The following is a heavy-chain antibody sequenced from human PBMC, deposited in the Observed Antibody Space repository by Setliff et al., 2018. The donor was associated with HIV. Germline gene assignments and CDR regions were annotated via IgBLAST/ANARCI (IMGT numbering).Heavy chain of an antibody. CDR3: ARDDPAGGMDF. CDR1: GFTFSSYW. V-gene: IGHV3-74*01. J-gene: IGHJ4*02. CDR2: INTDGSTT. D-gene: IGHD1-26*01. Sequence: PGGSLRLSCAASGFTFSSYWMHWVRQAPGKGLVWVSRINTDGSTTNYADSVKGRFTISRDNAKNTLYLQMNSLTAEDTAVYYCARDDPAGGMDFWGQGTLVTVSS.